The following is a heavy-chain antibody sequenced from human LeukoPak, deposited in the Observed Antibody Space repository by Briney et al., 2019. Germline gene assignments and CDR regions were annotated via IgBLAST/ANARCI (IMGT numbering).Heavy chain of an antibody. J-gene: IGHJ4*02. Sequence: SVKVSCKASGGTFSSYAISWVRQAPGQGLEWMGGVIPIFGTANFAQKFQGRVTMTTDTSTSTAYMELRSLRSDDTAVYYCLDYGEDYWGQGTLVTVSS. CDR2: VIPIFGTA. CDR1: GGTFSSYA. D-gene: IGHD4-17*01. V-gene: IGHV1-69*05. CDR3: LDYGEDY.